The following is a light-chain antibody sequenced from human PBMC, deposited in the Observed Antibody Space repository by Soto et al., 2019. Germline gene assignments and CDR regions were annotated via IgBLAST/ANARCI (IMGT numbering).Light chain of an antibody. V-gene: IGLV1-40*01. CDR2: GNS. CDR3: QSYDSSLSSVV. Sequence: QSALTQPPSVSGAPGQRVTISCTGSSSNIGAGYDVHWYQQLPGTAPKLLIYGNSNRPSGVPDRFSGSKSGTSASLAITGRQAEDEADDYCQSYDSSLSSVVFGGGTKLTVL. CDR1: SSNIGAGYD. J-gene: IGLJ2*01.